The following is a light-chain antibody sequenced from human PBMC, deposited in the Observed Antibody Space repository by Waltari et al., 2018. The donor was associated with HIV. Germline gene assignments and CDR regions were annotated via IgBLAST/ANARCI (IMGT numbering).Light chain of an antibody. CDR3: QTWGTGIAV. V-gene: IGLV4-69*01. CDR1: SGHSSNA. J-gene: IGLJ3*02. CDR2: VNSDGSH. Sequence: PVLTKPPSASGSLGASVKLTCTLSSGHSSNAIPWHPQQPEKGPRFLMKVNSDGSHNRGAGIPDRFSGSTYGAERYLTISSLQSEDEADYYCQTWGTGIAVFGGGTKLTVL.